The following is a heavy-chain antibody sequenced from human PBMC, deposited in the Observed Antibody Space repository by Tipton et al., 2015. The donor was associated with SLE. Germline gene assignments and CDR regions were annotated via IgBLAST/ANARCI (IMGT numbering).Heavy chain of an antibody. CDR1: GFTFSSYA. Sequence: SLRLSCAASGFTFSSYAMHWVRQAPGKGLEWVAVISYDGSNKYYADSVKGRFTISRDNSKNSLYLQMNSLRAEDTAVYYCARTRTSYYDSSGLMDVWGQGTTVTVS. V-gene: IGHV3-30*04. CDR2: ISYDGSNK. D-gene: IGHD3-22*01. J-gene: IGHJ6*02. CDR3: ARTRTSYYDSSGLMDV.